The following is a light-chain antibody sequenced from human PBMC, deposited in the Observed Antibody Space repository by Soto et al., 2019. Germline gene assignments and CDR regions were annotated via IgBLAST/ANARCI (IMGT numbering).Light chain of an antibody. CDR1: QSVSSY. Sequence: IVLAQTPVTLSLSSGERATLSCWASQSVSSYLAWYQQKPGQAPRLLIYDASNRATGIPARFSGGGSGTDFTLTIDNLEPEDFAIYYCQQRSSWPPITFGQGTRLEIK. J-gene: IGKJ5*01. V-gene: IGKV3-11*01. CDR2: DAS. CDR3: QQRSSWPPIT.